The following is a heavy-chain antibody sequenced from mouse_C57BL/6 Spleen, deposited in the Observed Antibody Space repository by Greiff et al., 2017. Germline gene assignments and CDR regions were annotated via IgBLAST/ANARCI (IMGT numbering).Heavy chain of an antibody. CDR1: GYSITSGYY. J-gene: IGHJ2*01. Sequence: EVKLQESGPGLVKPSQSLSLTCSVTGYSITSGYYWNWIRQFPGNKLEWMGYISYDGSNNYNPSLQNRISITRDTSKNQFFLKLNSVTTEDTATYYCARDPYGNYDFDYWGLGTTLTVSS. CDR3: ARDPYGNYDFDY. V-gene: IGHV3-6*01. CDR2: ISYDGSN. D-gene: IGHD2-1*01.